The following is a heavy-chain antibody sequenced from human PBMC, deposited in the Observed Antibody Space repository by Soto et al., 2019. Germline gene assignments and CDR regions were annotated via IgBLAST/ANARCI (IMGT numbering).Heavy chain of an antibody. V-gene: IGHV4-61*01. CDR1: GGSISSSSYY. CDR3: AGHILVFPEYYYYGMDV. J-gene: IGHJ6*02. Sequence: PSETLSLTCTVSGGSISSSSYYWSWIRQPPGKGLEWIGYIYYSGSTNYNPSLKSRVTISVDTSKNQFSLKLSSVTAADTAVYYCAGHILVFPEYYYYGMDVWGQGTTVTVSS. D-gene: IGHD2-2*01. CDR2: IYYSGST.